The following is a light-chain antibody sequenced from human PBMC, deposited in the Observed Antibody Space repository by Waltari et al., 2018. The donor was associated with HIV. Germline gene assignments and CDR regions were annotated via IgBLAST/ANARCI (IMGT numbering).Light chain of an antibody. CDR1: QDIANY. J-gene: IGKJ1*01. Sequence: DIQMTQSPSSLYASVGDSVTITCRSSQDIANYLNWYQQKLGEAPKLLIHATSTLQAGVPSRFSGGGSGSLFTLTISSLQPEDFATYYCQQSYTTPSWTFGQGTKLEVK. CDR2: ATS. CDR3: QQSYTTPSWT. V-gene: IGKV1-39*01.